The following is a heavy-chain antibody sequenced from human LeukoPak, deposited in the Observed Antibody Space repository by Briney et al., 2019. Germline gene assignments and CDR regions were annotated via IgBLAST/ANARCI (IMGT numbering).Heavy chain of an antibody. CDR3: ARDLSAAFDF. CDR2: LVYDERI. J-gene: IGHJ4*02. CDR1: GFPFSGYG. V-gene: IGHV3-33*01. D-gene: IGHD6-19*01. Sequence: GGSLRVSCAASGFPFSGYGMLWVRQDPGKGLEWVARLVYDERIDYANSVKGRFSISRDNSKNTLFLDMSDLRVEDTAVYYCARDLSAAFDFWGQGVLVTVSS.